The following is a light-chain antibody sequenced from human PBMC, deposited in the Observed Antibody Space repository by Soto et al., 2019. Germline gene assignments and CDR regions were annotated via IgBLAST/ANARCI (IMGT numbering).Light chain of an antibody. V-gene: IGKV1-27*01. CDR3: QKYNSAPLN. J-gene: IGKJ4*01. CDR2: LAS. CDR1: QGISNF. Sequence: DIQMTQSPSSLSASIGDRVTITCRASQGISNFVAWYQQKPGEVPRLLIYLASTLQSGVPSRFSGSGSATVFTLTISSLQPEDAATYYCQKYNSAPLNFGGGTKVEIK.